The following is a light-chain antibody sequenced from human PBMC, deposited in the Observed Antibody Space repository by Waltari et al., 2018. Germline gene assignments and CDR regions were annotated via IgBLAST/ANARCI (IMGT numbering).Light chain of an antibody. CDR2: GAS. J-gene: IGKJ1*01. CDR1: QSVSSN. CDR3: QQYNNWPPRT. Sequence: EIVMTQSPATLSVSPGERATLSCRASQSVSSNLAWYQQKPGQAPRLLIYGASTRATGRPARFSGSGSGTEFTRTISSLQSEDFAVYYCQQYNNWPPRTFGQGTKVEIK. V-gene: IGKV3-15*01.